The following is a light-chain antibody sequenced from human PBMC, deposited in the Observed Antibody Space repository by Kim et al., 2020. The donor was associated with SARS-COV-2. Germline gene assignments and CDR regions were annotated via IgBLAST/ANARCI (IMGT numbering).Light chain of an antibody. Sequence: SYELTQPPSLSVSPGETATITCAGNNIGSQNVLWYQQKPGQAPLLVIFYDSDRPSGIPERFSGSNSGNTATLTLSRVEAGDEADYYCQVWDSSSDHVVFGGGTKVTVL. CDR3: QVWDSSSDHVV. J-gene: IGLJ2*01. CDR2: YDS. CDR1: NIGSQN. V-gene: IGLV3-21*04.